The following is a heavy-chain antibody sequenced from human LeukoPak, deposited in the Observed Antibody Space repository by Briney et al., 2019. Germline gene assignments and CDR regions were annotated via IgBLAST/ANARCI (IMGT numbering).Heavy chain of an antibody. D-gene: IGHD2-2*02. Sequence: ASVKVSCTASGGTFISYTISWVRQAPGQGLKWMGRIIPILGIANYAQKFQGRVTITADKSTSTAYMELSSLRSEDTAVYYCAAEGDIVVVPAAISRYNWFDPWGQGTLVTVSS. CDR1: GGTFISYT. CDR2: IIPILGIA. V-gene: IGHV1-69*02. J-gene: IGHJ5*02. CDR3: AAEGDIVVVPAAISRYNWFDP.